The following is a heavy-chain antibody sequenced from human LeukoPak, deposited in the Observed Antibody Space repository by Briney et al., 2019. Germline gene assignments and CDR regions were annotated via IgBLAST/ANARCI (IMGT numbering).Heavy chain of an antibody. CDR1: GFTFTSYG. CDR2: IWYDGRNK. CDR3: ARDLSIAVFDY. D-gene: IGHD6-19*01. J-gene: IGHJ4*02. V-gene: IGHV3-33*01. Sequence: GRSLRLSCAASGFTFTSYGMHWVRQAPGKGLEWVAVIWYDGRNKYYVDSVKGRFTISRDNSKNTVYLQMNSLRAEDTAVYFCARDLSIAVFDYWCQGTLVTVSS.